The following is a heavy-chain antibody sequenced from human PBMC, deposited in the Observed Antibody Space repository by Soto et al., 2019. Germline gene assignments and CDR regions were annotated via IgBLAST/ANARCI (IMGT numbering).Heavy chain of an antibody. CDR3: ARHVASCSGGSCYPDYFQH. V-gene: IGHV4-59*08. D-gene: IGHD2-15*01. Sequence: PSETLSLTCTVSGGSISSYYWSWIRQPPGKGLEWIGYIYYSGSTNYNPSLKSRVTISVDTSKNQFSLKLSSVTAADTAVHYCARHVASCSGGSCYPDYFQHWGQGTLVTVSS. CDR1: GGSISSYY. J-gene: IGHJ1*01. CDR2: IYYSGST.